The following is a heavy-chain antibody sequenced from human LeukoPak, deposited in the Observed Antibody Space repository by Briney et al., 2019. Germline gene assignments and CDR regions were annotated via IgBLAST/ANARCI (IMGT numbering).Heavy chain of an antibody. V-gene: IGHV3-30*18. CDR1: GFTVSSYG. J-gene: IGHJ4*02. CDR2: ISYDGSNK. Sequence: GGSLRLSCAASGFTVSSYGMHWVRQAPGKGLEWVAVISYDGSNKYYADSVKGRFTISRDNSKNTLYLQMNSLRAEDTAVYYCAKDMYSSGWYGTYFDYWGQATLVTVSS. D-gene: IGHD6-19*01. CDR3: AKDMYSSGWYGTYFDY.